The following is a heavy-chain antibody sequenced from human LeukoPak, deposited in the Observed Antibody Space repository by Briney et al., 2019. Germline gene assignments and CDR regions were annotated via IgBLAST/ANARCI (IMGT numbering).Heavy chain of an antibody. V-gene: IGHV1-69*13. J-gene: IGHJ4*02. D-gene: IGHD5-12*01. Sequence: GASVKDSCKASGGTFISYAISWVRQAPGQGLEWMGGIIPIFGTANYAQKFQGRVTITADESTSTAYMELSSLRSEDTAVYYCARQISGYDYVFDYWGQGTLVTVSS. CDR1: GGTFISYA. CDR2: IIPIFGTA. CDR3: ARQISGYDYVFDY.